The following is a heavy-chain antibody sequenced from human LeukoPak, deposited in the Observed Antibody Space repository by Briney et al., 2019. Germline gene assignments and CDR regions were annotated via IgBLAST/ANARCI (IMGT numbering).Heavy chain of an antibody. CDR1: DASISSGSHF. CDR2: IYSGGSP. CDR3: ARQSSGSFDI. V-gene: IGHV4-61*02. D-gene: IGHD3-10*01. Sequence: SETLSLTCIVSDASISSGSHFWTWIRQPAGKELEWIGLIYSGGSPSYNPSLKSRVTLSIDTSKNQFSLKLNSVTAADTAVYYCARQSSGSFDIWGQGTMVTVSS. J-gene: IGHJ3*02.